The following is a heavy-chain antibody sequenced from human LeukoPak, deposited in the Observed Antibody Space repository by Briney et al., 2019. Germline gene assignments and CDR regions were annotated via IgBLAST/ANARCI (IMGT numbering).Heavy chain of an antibody. CDR1: GGSISSSSYY. CDR2: IYYSGST. Sequence: SETLSLTCTVSGGSISSSSYYWGWIRQPPGKGLEWIGSIYYSGSTYYNPSLKSRVTISVDTSKNQFSLKLSSVTAADTAVYYCARDYDSPGEVQHWGQGTLVTVSS. CDR3: ARDYDSPGEVQH. D-gene: IGHD3-16*01. J-gene: IGHJ1*01. V-gene: IGHV4-39*07.